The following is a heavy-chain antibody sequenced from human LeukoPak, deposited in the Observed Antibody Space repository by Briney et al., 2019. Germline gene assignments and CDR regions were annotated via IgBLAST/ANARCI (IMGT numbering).Heavy chain of an antibody. CDR3: GKRGPSGSFDY. CDR1: GFTFSSHA. D-gene: IGHD3-22*01. V-gene: IGHV3-23*01. CDR2: ITPSGDST. J-gene: IGHJ4*02. Sequence: GGSLRLSCAASGFTFSSHAMRWVRQAPGKGLEWVSAITPSGDSTYYADSVKGRFTISRDNSKNTLYLQMRSLRVEDTAVYYCGKRGPSGSFDYWGKGSLVTVSS.